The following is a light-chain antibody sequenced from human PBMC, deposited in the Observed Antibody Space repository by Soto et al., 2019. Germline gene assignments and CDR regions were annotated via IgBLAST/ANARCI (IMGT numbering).Light chain of an antibody. V-gene: IGKV3-20*01. J-gene: IGKJ2*01. CDR3: QQLNT. CDR1: QSVSSSY. Sequence: EIVLTQSPGTLSLSPGERATLSCRASQSVSSSYLAWYQQKPGQAPRILIYGASSRATGIPDRFSGSGSGTDFTRAISRVEHEDFEVYYCQQLNTFGQGTKMEIK. CDR2: GAS.